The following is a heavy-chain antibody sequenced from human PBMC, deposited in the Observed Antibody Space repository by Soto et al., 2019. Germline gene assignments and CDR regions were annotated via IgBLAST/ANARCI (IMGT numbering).Heavy chain of an antibody. Sequence: PSETLSLTCAVYGGSVSGYYWSWIRQPPGKGREWIGEINHSGSTNYNPSLESRVAISVDTSKNQLSLKLSSVAAADTAVYYCARGEGLLRFKDWWFDPWGQGTLVTVSS. CDR1: GGSVSGYY. CDR2: INHSGST. V-gene: IGHV4-34*01. CDR3: ARGEGLLRFKDWWFDP. J-gene: IGHJ5*02. D-gene: IGHD2-21*02.